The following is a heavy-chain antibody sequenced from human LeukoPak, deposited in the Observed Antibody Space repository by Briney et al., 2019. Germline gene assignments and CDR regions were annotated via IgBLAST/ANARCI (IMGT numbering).Heavy chain of an antibody. D-gene: IGHD1-26*01. Sequence: GRSLRLSCAASGFTFDDYAMHWVRQAPGKGLEWVSGISWNSGSIGYADSVKGRFTISRDNAKNSLYLQMNSLRAEDTALCYCAKSRNLVGASNYFDYWGQGTLVTVSS. V-gene: IGHV3-9*01. CDR3: AKSRNLVGASNYFDY. CDR2: ISWNSGSI. CDR1: GFTFDDYA. J-gene: IGHJ4*02.